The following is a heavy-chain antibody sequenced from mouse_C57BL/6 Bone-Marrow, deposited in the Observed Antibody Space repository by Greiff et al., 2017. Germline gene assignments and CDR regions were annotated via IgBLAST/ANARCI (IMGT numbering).Heavy chain of an antibody. CDR3: TREEFCGSSLFAK. V-gene: IGHV1-15*01. CDR2: IDPEAGGT. Sequence: QVQLQQSGAELVRPGASVTLSCKASGYTFTDYEMHWVKQTPVHGLEWIGAIDPEAGGTAYNQKFKGKAILTADKSSSTAYMELRSLTSEDSAVYYCTREEFCGSSLFAKWGEESLVTVSA. CDR1: GYTFTDYE. J-gene: IGHJ3*01. D-gene: IGHD1-1*01.